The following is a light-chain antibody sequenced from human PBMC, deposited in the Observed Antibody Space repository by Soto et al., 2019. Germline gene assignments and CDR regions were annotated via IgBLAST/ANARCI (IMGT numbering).Light chain of an antibody. CDR1: NIGRKS. J-gene: IGLJ2*01. CDR2: DDR. Sequence: SYELTQPPSVSVAPGQTARITCGGNNIGRKSVHWYQQKPGQAPVVVVYDDRDRPSGIPERFSGSNSGNTAARTISRVEAGYEADYCCQLWDSNSDHVVFGGGTKLTVL. CDR3: QLWDSNSDHVV. V-gene: IGLV3-21*02.